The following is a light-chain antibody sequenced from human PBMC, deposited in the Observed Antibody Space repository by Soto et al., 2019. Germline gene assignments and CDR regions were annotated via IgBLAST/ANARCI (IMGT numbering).Light chain of an antibody. CDR1: SNDIRSYNF. Sequence: QSVLTQPASVSGSPGQSITISCTGTSNDIRSYNFVSWYQQHPGKAPKLMIYEGSKRPSGVSNRFSGSKSGNTASLTISGLQAEDEADYYCCSYAGGGSFVIATGTKVTVL. J-gene: IGLJ1*01. CDR3: CSYAGGGSFV. CDR2: EGS. V-gene: IGLV2-23*03.